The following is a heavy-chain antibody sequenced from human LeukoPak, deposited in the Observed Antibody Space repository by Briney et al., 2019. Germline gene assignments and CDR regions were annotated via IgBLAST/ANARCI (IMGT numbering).Heavy chain of an antibody. CDR2: IYYSGSS. CDR1: GGSISSYY. V-gene: IGHV4-59*01. CDR3: ARSIEYSSSGFDY. Sequence: PSETLSLTCTVSGGSISSYYWSWLRQPPGKGLEWIGYIYYSGSSNYIPSLKSRVTISVDTSKNQFSLKLSSVTAADTAVYYCARSIEYSSSGFDYWGQGTLVTVSS. D-gene: IGHD6-6*01. J-gene: IGHJ4*02.